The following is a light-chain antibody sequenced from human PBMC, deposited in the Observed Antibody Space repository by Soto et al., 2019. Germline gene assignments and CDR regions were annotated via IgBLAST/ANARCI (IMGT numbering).Light chain of an antibody. V-gene: IGLV1-44*01. CDR3: ATWDDSLNGVV. CDR2: SND. Sequence: QSVLTQPPSASGTPGQRASISCSGGSSNIGTNTVNWYQHLPGTAPKLLIFSNDERPSGVPDRFSGSKSGTSASLAISGLQSDDEADYYCATWDDSLNGVVFGGGTK. CDR1: SSNIGTNT. J-gene: IGLJ2*01.